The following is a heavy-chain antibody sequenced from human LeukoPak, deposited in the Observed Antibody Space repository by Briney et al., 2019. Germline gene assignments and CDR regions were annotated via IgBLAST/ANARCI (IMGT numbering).Heavy chain of an antibody. CDR2: IIPILGIA. J-gene: IGHJ4*02. Sequence: SVKVSCKASGGTFSSYAISWVRQAPGQGLEWMGRIIPILGIANYAQKFQGRVTITADKSTSTAYMELSSLRSEDTAVYYCARGRYYSSGSQIFDYWGQGTLVTVSS. CDR1: GGTFSSYA. V-gene: IGHV1-69*04. D-gene: IGHD3-10*01. CDR3: ARGRYYSSGSQIFDY.